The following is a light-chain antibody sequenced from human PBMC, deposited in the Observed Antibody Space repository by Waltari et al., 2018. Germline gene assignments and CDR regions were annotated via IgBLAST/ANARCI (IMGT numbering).Light chain of an antibody. V-gene: IGKV3-11*01. CDR2: DAS. Sequence: EIILTQSPATLSFSPGERPTLSYRASQSVNSLAWYQQKPGQAPRLLIYDASYRATGIPARFSGSGSGTDFTLTISSLETEDFAVYYCQQRSDWPPLTCGGGTKVEVK. CDR1: QSVNS. J-gene: IGKJ4*01. CDR3: QQRSDWPPLT.